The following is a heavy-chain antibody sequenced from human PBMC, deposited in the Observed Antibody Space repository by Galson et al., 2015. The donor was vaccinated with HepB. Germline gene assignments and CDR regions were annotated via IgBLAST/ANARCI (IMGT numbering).Heavy chain of an antibody. J-gene: IGHJ4*02. CDR2: ISYDGSNK. V-gene: IGHV3-30*01. Sequence: SLRLSCAASGFTFSSYAMHWVRQAPGKELEWVPVISYDGSNKYYADSVKGRFTISRDNSKNTLYLQMNSLRAEDTAVYYCARALHARYCSSTSCYGPREAYFDYWGQGTLVTVSS. CDR3: ARALHARYCSSTSCYGPREAYFDY. D-gene: IGHD2-2*01. CDR1: GFTFSSYA.